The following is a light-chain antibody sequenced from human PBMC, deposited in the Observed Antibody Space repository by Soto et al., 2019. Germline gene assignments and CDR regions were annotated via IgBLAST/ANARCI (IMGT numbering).Light chain of an antibody. Sequence: DIVMTQSPESLAVSLGERATINCKSSQSILSSSNNKNSLAWFQQQPGQPPKLLIYWASTRESGVPDRFSGSGSGTDFTLTISSLQAEDVAVYYCQQYYSSVVTFGQGTRLEIK. CDR2: WAS. CDR3: QQYYSSVVT. V-gene: IGKV4-1*01. CDR1: QSILSSSNNKNS. J-gene: IGKJ5*01.